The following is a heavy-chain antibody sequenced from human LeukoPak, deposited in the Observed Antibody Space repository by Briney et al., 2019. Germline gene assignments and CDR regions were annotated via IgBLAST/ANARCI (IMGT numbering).Heavy chain of an antibody. J-gene: IGHJ6*03. V-gene: IGHV4-61*02. Sequence: SETLSLTCTVSGGSISSGSYYWSWIRQPAGKGLEWIGRIYTSGSTNYNPSLKSRVTISVDTSKNQFSLKLSSVTAADTAVYYCARHDSGSYWNYYYYMDVWGKGTTVTISS. CDR1: GGSISSGSYY. CDR3: ARHDSGSYWNYYYYMDV. CDR2: IYTSGST. D-gene: IGHD1-26*01.